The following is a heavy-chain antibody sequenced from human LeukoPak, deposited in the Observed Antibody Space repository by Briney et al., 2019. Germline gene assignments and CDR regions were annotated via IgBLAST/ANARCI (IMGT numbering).Heavy chain of an antibody. V-gene: IGHV3-23*01. CDR3: AKSSRVSRITMVRGVIVPPTGDYYYYYMDV. D-gene: IGHD3-10*01. CDR1: GFTFSSYG. Sequence: PGGTLRLSCAASGFTFSSYGMSWVRQAPGKGLEWVSGIRAGGDNTYYADSVKGRFTISRDNSKNTLYLQMNSLRAEDTAVYYCAKSSRVSRITMVRGVIVPPTGDYYYYYMDVWGKGTTVTISS. CDR2: IRAGGDNT. J-gene: IGHJ6*03.